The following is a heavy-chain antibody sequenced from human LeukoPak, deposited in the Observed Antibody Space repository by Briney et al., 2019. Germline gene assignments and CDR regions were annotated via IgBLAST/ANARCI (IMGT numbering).Heavy chain of an antibody. CDR2: INHSGST. Sequence: SETLSLTCAVYGGSFSGYYWSWIRQPPGKGLEWIGEINHSGSTNYNPSLKSRVTISVDTSKNQFSLKLSSVTAADTAVYYCARMQDENWFDPWGQGTLVTVSS. CDR3: ARMQDENWFDP. CDR1: GGSFSGYY. D-gene: IGHD2-15*01. J-gene: IGHJ5*02. V-gene: IGHV4-34*01.